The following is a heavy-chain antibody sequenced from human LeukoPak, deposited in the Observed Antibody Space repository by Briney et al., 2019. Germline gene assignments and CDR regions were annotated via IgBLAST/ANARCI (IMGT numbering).Heavy chain of an antibody. Sequence: GGSLRLSCAASGFTFSSYSMNWVRQAPGKGLEWVSYISSSSSTIYYADSVKGRFTISRDNAKNSLYLQMNSLRAEDTAVYYCASDVVIGVDYWGQGTLVTVSS. D-gene: IGHD3-22*01. V-gene: IGHV3-48*01. CDR3: ASDVVIGVDY. CDR1: GFTFSSYS. J-gene: IGHJ4*02. CDR2: ISSSSSTI.